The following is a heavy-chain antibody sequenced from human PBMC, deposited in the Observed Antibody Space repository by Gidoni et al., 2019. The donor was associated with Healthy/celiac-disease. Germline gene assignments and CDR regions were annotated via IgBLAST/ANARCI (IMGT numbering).Heavy chain of an antibody. Sequence: QVQLQESGPGLVKPSETLSLTCTVSGGSISSYYWSWIRQPPGKGLEWIGYIYYSGSTNYNPSLKSRVTISVDTSKNQFSLKLSSVTAADTAVYYCARGWLAHNWFDPWGQGTLVTVSS. CDR1: GGSISSYY. CDR3: ARGWLAHNWFDP. V-gene: IGHV4-59*01. D-gene: IGHD6-19*01. J-gene: IGHJ5*02. CDR2: IYYSGST.